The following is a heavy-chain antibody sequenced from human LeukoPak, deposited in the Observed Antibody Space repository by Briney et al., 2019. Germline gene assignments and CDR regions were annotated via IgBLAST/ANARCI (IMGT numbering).Heavy chain of an antibody. CDR3: AREGQQLKHFDY. Sequence: ASVKVSCKASGNTFIGYWIHWVRQAPGQGLEWMAAINRRGDATIGAQKFQGRVTTTRDTSTSTVYIELSSLRSEDTAVYYCAREGQQLKHFDYWGQGTLVTVSS. J-gene: IGHJ4*02. V-gene: IGHV1-46*01. CDR1: GNTFIGYW. CDR2: INRRGDAT. D-gene: IGHD1-1*01.